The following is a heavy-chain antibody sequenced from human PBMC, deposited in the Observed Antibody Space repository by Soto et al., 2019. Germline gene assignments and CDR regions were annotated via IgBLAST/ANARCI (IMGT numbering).Heavy chain of an antibody. V-gene: IGHV3-48*03. CDR2: IYNSGSTM. J-gene: IGHJ4*01. CDR3: ARVGDDSYSGKMYFFDY. Sequence: GGSLRLSCAASGFTFSAFEMNWVRQAPGKGLEWLSYIYNSGSTMTYADSVKGRFAISRDNAKNSLYLEMYSLRAEDTAVYYCARVGDDSYSGKMYFFDYWGHGTLVTVSS. D-gene: IGHD2-15*01. CDR1: GFTFSAFE.